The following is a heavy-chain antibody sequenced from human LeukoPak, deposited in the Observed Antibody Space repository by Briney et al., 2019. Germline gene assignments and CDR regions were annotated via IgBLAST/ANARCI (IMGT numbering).Heavy chain of an antibody. J-gene: IGHJ5*02. D-gene: IGHD3-16*02. Sequence: PSETLSLTCTVSGDSITSGDYYWSWIRQPPGKGLEWIGYIFHSGIAYYHPSLKSRVSTSVETSKNRFSLDLNFVTAADTGLYFCARAVEASLQPRFDPWGLGILVTVSS. V-gene: IGHV4-30-4*08. CDR3: ARAVEASLQPRFDP. CDR1: GDSITSGDYY. CDR2: IFHSGIA.